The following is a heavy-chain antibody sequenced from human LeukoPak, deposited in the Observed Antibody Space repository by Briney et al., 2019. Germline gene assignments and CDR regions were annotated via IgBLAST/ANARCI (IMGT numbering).Heavy chain of an antibody. CDR1: GGTFSSYA. CDR2: IIPIFGTA. V-gene: IGHV1-69*06. D-gene: IGHD2-2*01. J-gene: IGHJ5*02. CDR3: AREGVGVVVPAAIRIAQNWFDP. Sequence: ASVKVYWKASGGTFSSYAISWVRQAPGQGLEWMGGIIPIFGTANYAQKFQGRVTITADKSTSTAYMELSSLRSEDTAVYYCAREGVGVVVPAAIRIAQNWFDPWGQGTLVTVSS.